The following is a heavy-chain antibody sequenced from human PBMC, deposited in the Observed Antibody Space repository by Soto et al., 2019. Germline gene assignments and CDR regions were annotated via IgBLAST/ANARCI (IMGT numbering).Heavy chain of an antibody. CDR2: IYPGDSDT. D-gene: IGHD3-10*01. Sequence: GESLKISCKGSVYSFTFYWIGWVRQMPGKGLEWMGIIYPGDSDTRYSPSFQGQVTISADKSITTAYLQWSSLKASDTAMYYCARSHTKLLLHPGYFVAWGQGTLITVSS. J-gene: IGHJ4*02. CDR3: ARSHTKLLLHPGYFVA. V-gene: IGHV5-51*01. CDR1: VYSFTFYW.